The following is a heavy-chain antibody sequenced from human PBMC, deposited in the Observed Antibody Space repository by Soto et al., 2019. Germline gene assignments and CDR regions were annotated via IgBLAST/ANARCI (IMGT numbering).Heavy chain of an antibody. J-gene: IGHJ4*02. CDR2: ISGSGGST. Sequence: GGSLRLSCAASGFTFSSYAMSWVRQAPGEGLEWVSAISGSGGSTYYADSVKGRFTISRDNSKNTLYLQMNSLRAEDTAVYYCAKDNSGYSYGIRPYYFDYWGQGTLVTVSS. D-gene: IGHD5-18*01. V-gene: IGHV3-23*01. CDR3: AKDNSGYSYGIRPYYFDY. CDR1: GFTFSSYA.